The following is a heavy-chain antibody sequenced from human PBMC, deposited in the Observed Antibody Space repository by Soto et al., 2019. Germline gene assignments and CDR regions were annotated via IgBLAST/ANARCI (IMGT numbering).Heavy chain of an antibody. V-gene: IGHV5-51*01. Sequence: GESLKISCKGSGYTFTNYWIGWVRQMPGKGLEGMGIIYPGDSDTKYNPSFQGQVTISAYKSITTTYLQWSSLKASDTAIYYCAASIFYYGMDVWGQGTTVTSP. J-gene: IGHJ6*02. CDR3: AASIFYYGMDV. CDR1: GYTFTNYW. CDR2: IYPGDSDT.